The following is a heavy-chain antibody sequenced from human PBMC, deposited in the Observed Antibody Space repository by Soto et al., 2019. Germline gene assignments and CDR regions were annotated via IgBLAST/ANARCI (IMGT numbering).Heavy chain of an antibody. V-gene: IGHV4-34*01. D-gene: IGHD2-15*01. CDR1: GGSFSGYY. J-gene: IGHJ4*02. CDR3: ARGRLRLGYCSGGSCYSFYY. CDR2: INHSGST. Sequence: PSETLSLTCAVYGGSFSGYYWSWIRQPPGKGLEWIGEINHSGSTNYNPSLKSRVTISVDTSKNQFSLKLSSVTAADTAVYYCARGRLRLGYCSGGSCYSFYYWGQGTLVTVSS.